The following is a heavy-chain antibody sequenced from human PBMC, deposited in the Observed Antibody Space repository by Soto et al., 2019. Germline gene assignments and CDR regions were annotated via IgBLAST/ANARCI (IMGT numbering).Heavy chain of an antibody. D-gene: IGHD2-15*01. J-gene: IGHJ4*02. Sequence: QMQLQESGPGLVKPSETLSLTCAVSGGSMNNAHWSWLRLAPGKGLEWIGFIHYTGTTRYNPSLKSRVIISLDTSNNQFSLNLRSVTAADTAVYYCARGAGWYPDWGQGTLVTVSS. CDR2: IHYTGTT. CDR1: GGSMNNAH. V-gene: IGHV4-59*01. CDR3: ARGAGWYPD.